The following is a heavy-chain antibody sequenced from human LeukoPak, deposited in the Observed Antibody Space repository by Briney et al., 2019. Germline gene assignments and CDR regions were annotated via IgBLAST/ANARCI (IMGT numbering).Heavy chain of an antibody. CDR2: ISHRGNGI. CDR3: ARGHYEMGV. Sequence: GGSLRLSCAASGFTFSDCYMTWLRQATGKGLEWVSHISHRGNGILYADAVEGRFPIYRDNVNNLLFLQRDSLRAEDTAVYYCARGHYEMGVWGQGTTVIVSS. V-gene: IGHV3-11*01. CDR1: GFTFSDCY. J-gene: IGHJ6*02.